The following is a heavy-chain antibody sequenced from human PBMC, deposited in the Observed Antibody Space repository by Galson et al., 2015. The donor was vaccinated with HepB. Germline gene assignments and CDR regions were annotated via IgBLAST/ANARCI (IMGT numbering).Heavy chain of an antibody. D-gene: IGHD3-16*01. CDR3: ARALGMLYFDY. J-gene: IGHJ4*02. CDR1: GFTFTNYA. V-gene: IGHV3-33*01. Sequence: SLRLSCAASGFTFTNYAMHWVRQAPGTGLEWVAVIWSDGSNTYYADSVKGRFTISRDNSKNTLYLQMNSLRAEDTAVYYCARALGMLYFDYWGQGTLVTVSS. CDR2: IWSDGSNT.